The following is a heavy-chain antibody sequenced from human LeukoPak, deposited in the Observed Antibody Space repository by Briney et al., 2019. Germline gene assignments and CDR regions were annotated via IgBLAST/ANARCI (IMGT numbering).Heavy chain of an antibody. CDR3: ARTTEAHSWRTRYYDYYMDV. Sequence: SETLSLTCAVYGGSFSGDYWSWIRQPPGKGLEWIGEINHSGSTNYNPSLKSRVTISVDTSKNQFSLKLSSVTAADTAVYYCARTTEAHSWRTRYYDYYMDVWGKGTTVTVSS. CDR2: INHSGST. D-gene: IGHD6-13*01. V-gene: IGHV4-34*01. J-gene: IGHJ6*03. CDR1: GGSFSGDY.